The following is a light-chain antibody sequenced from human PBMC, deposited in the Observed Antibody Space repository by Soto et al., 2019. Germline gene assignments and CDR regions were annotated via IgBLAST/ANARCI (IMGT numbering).Light chain of an antibody. CDR3: EQYDKSIT. CDR1: QSVTSSY. Sequence: EIVLTQSPGTLSLSPWERATLSCRASQSVTSSYLAWYQQKPGQAPRLLIYGASSRATGIPDRFSGSGSGTDFTLTINRLEPEDFAVYYCEQYDKSITFGG. V-gene: IGKV3-20*01. CDR2: GAS. J-gene: IGKJ4*01.